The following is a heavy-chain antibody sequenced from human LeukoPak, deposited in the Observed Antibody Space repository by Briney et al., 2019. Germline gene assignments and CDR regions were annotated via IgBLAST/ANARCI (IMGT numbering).Heavy chain of an antibody. J-gene: IGHJ4*02. Sequence: SVKVSCKASGGTFSSYAISWVRQAPGQGLEWMGGIIPIFGTANYAQKFQGRVTITTDESTSTAYMELSSLRSEDTAVYYCASFSYCTNGVRYYGTVYWGQGTLVTVSS. CDR3: ASFSYCTNGVRYYGTVY. V-gene: IGHV1-69*05. CDR1: GGTFSSYA. D-gene: IGHD2-8*01. CDR2: IIPIFGTA.